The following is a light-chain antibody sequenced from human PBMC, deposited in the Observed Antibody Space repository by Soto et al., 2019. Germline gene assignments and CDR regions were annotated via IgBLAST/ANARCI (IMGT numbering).Light chain of an antibody. V-gene: IGLV1-47*01. CDR1: SSNIGSNY. J-gene: IGLJ1*01. CDR3: AAWDDSLSGYV. Sequence: QSVLTQPPSASGTPGQRVTISCSGSSSNIGSNYVYWYQQLPGTAPKLLIYRNNQRPSGVPDRFSGSKSGTSASLAISGLRSEDEADYYCAAWDDSLSGYVXGTGTKVTVL. CDR2: RNN.